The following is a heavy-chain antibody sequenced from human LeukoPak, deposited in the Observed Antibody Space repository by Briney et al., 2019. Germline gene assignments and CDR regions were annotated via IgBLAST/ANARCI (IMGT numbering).Heavy chain of an antibody. CDR3: ARDRGLPVVPAADAFDI. Sequence: SETLSLTCTVSGGSISSYYWSWIRQPPGKGLEWIGYTYYSGSTNYNPSLKSRVTISVDTSKNQFSLKLSSVTAADTAVYYCARDRGLPVVPAADAFDIWGQGTMVTVSS. J-gene: IGHJ3*02. V-gene: IGHV4-59*01. CDR1: GGSISSYY. D-gene: IGHD2-2*01. CDR2: TYYSGST.